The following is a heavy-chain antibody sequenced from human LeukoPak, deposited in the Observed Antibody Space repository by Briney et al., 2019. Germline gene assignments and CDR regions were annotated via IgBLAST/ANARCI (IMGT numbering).Heavy chain of an antibody. D-gene: IGHD6-19*01. J-gene: IGHJ4*02. CDR1: GGTFSSYA. CDR3: ARDSGWVSENFDY. V-gene: IGHV1-69*13. Sequence: SVKVSCKASGGTFSSYAISWVRQATGQGLEWMGGIIPIFGTANYAQKFQGRVTITADESTSTAYMELSSLRSEDTAVYYCARDSGWVSENFDYWGQGTLVTVSS. CDR2: IIPIFGTA.